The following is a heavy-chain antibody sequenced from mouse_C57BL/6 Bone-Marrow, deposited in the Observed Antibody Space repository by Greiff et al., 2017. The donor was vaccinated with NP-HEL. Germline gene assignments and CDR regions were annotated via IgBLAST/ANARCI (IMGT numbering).Heavy chain of an antibody. CDR3: AREGIYYYGSSPFYYAMDY. CDR1: GYTFTSYW. Sequence: QVQLQQPGAELVKPGASVKMSCKASGYTFTSYWITWVKQRPGQGLEWIGDIYPGSGSTNYNEKFKSKATLTVDTSSSTAYMQLSSLTSEDSAVYYCAREGIYYYGSSPFYYAMDYWGQGTSVTVSS. J-gene: IGHJ4*01. V-gene: IGHV1-55*01. D-gene: IGHD1-1*01. CDR2: IYPGSGST.